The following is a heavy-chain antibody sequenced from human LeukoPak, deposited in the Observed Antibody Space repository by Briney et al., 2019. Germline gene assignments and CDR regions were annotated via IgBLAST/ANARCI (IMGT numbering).Heavy chain of an antibody. CDR2: MNPNSGNT. Sequence: ASVKVSCKAPGYTFTSYDINWVRQATGQGLEWMGWMNPNSGNTGYAQKFQGRVTMTRNTSISTAYMELSSLRSEDTAVYYCARVGPGLRLGELPYYFDYWGQGTLVTVSS. CDR3: ARVGPGLRLGELPYYFDY. D-gene: IGHD3-16*01. V-gene: IGHV1-8*01. CDR1: GYTFTSYD. J-gene: IGHJ4*02.